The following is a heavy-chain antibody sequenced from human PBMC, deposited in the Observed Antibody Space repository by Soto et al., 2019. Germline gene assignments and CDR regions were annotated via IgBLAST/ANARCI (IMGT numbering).Heavy chain of an antibody. CDR1: GGSISSSSYY. D-gene: IGHD3-10*01. CDR2: IYYSGST. V-gene: IGHV4-39*07. J-gene: IGHJ4*02. Sequence: PSESLSLNCTVSGGSISSSSYYWGWIRQPPGKGLEWIGSIYYSGSTYYNPSLKSRVTISVDTSKNTLYLLMNSLSAEDTALYYCAKFHGSGTYYNFPDYWGQGTLVTVSS. CDR3: AKFHGSGTYYNFPDY.